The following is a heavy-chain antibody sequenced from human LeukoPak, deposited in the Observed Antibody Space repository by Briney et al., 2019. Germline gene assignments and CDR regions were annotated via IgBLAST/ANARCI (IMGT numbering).Heavy chain of an antibody. Sequence: GGFLRLSCAASGFTFSSYAMSWVRQAPGKGLEWVSAISGSGGSTYYADSVKGRFTISRDNSKNTLYLQMDSLRGEDTAVYYCAKGKTTGGGPGYYFDYWGQGTLVTASS. V-gene: IGHV3-23*01. J-gene: IGHJ4*02. D-gene: IGHD3-10*01. CDR1: GFTFSSYA. CDR2: ISGSGGST. CDR3: AKGKTTGGGPGYYFDY.